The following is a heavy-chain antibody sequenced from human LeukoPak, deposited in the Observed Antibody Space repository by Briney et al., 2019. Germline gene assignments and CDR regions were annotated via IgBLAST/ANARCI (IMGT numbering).Heavy chain of an antibody. V-gene: IGHV3-30*18. J-gene: IGHJ5*02. CDR1: GFTFSSYG. CDR3: AKGNWLDP. CDR2: ISYDGSNK. Sequence: GGSLRLSCAASGFTFSSYGMHWVRQAPGKGLEWVAVISYDGSNKYYADSVKGRFTISRDNSKNTLYLQMNSLRAEDTAMYYCAKGNWLDPWGQGTLVTVSS.